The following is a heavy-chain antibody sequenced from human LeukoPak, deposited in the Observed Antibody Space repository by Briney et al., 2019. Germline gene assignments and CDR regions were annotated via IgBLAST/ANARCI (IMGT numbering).Heavy chain of an antibody. V-gene: IGHV3-30*04. CDR3: VRERGNWGLDE. CDR2: ISYDGRKK. CDR1: GFTFSSYA. D-gene: IGHD7-27*01. J-gene: IGHJ4*02. Sequence: PGRSLRLSCAASGFTFSSYAMHWVRQAPGKGLDWVAVISYDGRKKFHANSVKGRFTISRDNSQHTLYLQMNSLSVEDTAVYYCVRERGNWGLDEWGQGTLVSDSS.